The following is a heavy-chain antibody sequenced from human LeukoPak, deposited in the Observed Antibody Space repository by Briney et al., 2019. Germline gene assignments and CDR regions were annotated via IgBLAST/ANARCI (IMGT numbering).Heavy chain of an antibody. V-gene: IGHV3-48*04. CDR3: ARAVAAAGLDY. J-gene: IGHJ4*02. Sequence: GGSLRLSCAASGFTFSSYSMNWVRQAPGKGLEWVSYISSSSTIYYADSVKGRFTISRDNAKNSLYLQMNSLRAEDTAVYYCARAVAAAGLDYWGQGTLVTVSS. D-gene: IGHD6-13*01. CDR2: ISSSSTI. CDR1: GFTFSSYS.